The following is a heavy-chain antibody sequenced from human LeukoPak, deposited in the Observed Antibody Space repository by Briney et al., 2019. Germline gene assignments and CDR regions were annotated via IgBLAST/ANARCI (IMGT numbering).Heavy chain of an antibody. V-gene: IGHV3-23*01. J-gene: IGHJ4*02. Sequence: PGGSLRLSCTASGFTFSTYGMNWVRQAPGKGLEWVSSISDDGRNTYYTDSVKGRFTVSRDNSKNTLYLQMNSLRDEDAAVYYCAKRVPYSSSSVYFDYWGQGILVTVSS. CDR2: ISDDGRNT. CDR1: GFTFSTYG. CDR3: AKRVPYSSSSVYFDY. D-gene: IGHD6-6*01.